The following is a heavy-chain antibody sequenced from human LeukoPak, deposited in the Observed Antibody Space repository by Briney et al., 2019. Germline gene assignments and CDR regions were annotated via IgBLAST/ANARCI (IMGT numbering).Heavy chain of an antibody. CDR1: GFTFSDYY. Sequence: GGSLRLSCAASGFTFSDYYMSWIRQAPGKGLECVSYISSSGSTIYYADSVKGRFTISRDNAKNSLYLQMNSLRAEDTAVYYCARGYCSGGSCYWYAFDIWGQGTMVTVSS. D-gene: IGHD2-15*01. CDR2: ISSSGSTI. V-gene: IGHV3-11*04. J-gene: IGHJ3*02. CDR3: ARGYCSGGSCYWYAFDI.